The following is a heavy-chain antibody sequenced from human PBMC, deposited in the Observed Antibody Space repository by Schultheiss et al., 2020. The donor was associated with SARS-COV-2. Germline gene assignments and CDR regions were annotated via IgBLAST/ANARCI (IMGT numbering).Heavy chain of an antibody. Sequence: SVKVSCKASGGTFSSYAISWVRQAPGQGLEWMGGIIPIFGTANYAQKVQGRVTMTTDTSTSTVYMELRSLRSDDTAVYYCARELYCDGACYGREGMDVWGQGTTVTVSS. CDR3: ARELYCDGACYGREGMDV. D-gene: IGHD2-15*01. V-gene: IGHV1-69*05. CDR1: GGTFSSYA. J-gene: IGHJ6*02. CDR2: IIPIFGTA.